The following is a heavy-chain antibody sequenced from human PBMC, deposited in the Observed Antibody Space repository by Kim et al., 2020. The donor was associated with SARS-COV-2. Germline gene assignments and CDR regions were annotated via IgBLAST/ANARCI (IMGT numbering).Heavy chain of an antibody. D-gene: IGHD1-1*01. CDR1: GFTFSSYA. V-gene: IGHV3-23*01. J-gene: IGHJ3*01. CDR3: KLQAPLATKGPFDV. CDR2: ITNSVTGT. Sequence: GGSLRLSCAASGFTFSSYAMSWVRQPPGEGLEWVSAITNSVTGTYYAASKGRRTTITENTSKTTLLLQMSSLGADATPLYYSKLQAPLATKGPFDVWGQG.